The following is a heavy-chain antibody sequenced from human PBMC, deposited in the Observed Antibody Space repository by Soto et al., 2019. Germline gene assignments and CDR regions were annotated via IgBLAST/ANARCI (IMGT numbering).Heavy chain of an antibody. V-gene: IGHV1-18*01. D-gene: IGHD5-18*01. CDR2: ISAYNGNT. Sequence: ASVKVSFKASGYAFTSYGISGVQEASGQGLEWMGWISAYNGNTNYAQKLQGRVTMTRDTSTSTVYMELSSLRSEDTAVYYCARVRATAMVNGGYDYWGQGTLVTVSS. J-gene: IGHJ4*02. CDR3: ARVRATAMVNGGYDY. CDR1: GYAFTSYG.